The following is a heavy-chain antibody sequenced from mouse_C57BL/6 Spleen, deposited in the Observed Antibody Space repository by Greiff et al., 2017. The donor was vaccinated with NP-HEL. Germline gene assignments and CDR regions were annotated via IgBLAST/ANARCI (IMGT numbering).Heavy chain of an antibody. V-gene: IGHV1-4*01. D-gene: IGHD1-1*01. Sequence: VKLVESGAELARPGASVKMSCKASGYTFTSYTMHWVKQRPGQGLEWIGYINPSSGYTKYNQKFKDKATLTADKSSSTAYMQLSSLTSEDSAVYYCARCPITTVVATDYAMDYWGQGTSVTVSS. CDR2: INPSSGYT. CDR1: GYTFTSYT. CDR3: ARCPITTVVATDYAMDY. J-gene: IGHJ4*01.